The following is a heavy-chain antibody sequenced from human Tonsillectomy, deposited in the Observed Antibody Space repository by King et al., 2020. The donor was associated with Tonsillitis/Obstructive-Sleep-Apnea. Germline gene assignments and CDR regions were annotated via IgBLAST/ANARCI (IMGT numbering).Heavy chain of an antibody. CDR2: MSHVGNTW. V-gene: IGHV3-30*01. Sequence: VQLVESEGGVVQPGRSLRLSCTTTGFTFSGYAMHGVRQAPGKGLEWVAVMSHVGNTWYYADSVKGRFTISRDNYKNPLYLQMNSLRTEDTALYYCAREGIAVAGYYFDFWGQGTLVTVSS. D-gene: IGHD6-19*01. J-gene: IGHJ4*02. CDR3: AREGIAVAGYYFDF. CDR1: GFTFSGYA.